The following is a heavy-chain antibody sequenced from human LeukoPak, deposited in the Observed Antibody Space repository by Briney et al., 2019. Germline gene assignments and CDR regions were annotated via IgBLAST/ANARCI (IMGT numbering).Heavy chain of an antibody. Sequence: PGGSLRLSCAASGFTFSSYAMSWVRQAPGKGLEWVSAISGSGGSTYYADSVKGRFTISRDNSKNTLYLQMNSLRAEDTAVYYCAKEYQTYYYGSGSYPFDYWGQGTLVTVSS. V-gene: IGHV3-23*01. J-gene: IGHJ4*02. CDR2: ISGSGGST. CDR1: GFTFSSYA. CDR3: AKEYQTYYYGSGSYPFDY. D-gene: IGHD3-10*01.